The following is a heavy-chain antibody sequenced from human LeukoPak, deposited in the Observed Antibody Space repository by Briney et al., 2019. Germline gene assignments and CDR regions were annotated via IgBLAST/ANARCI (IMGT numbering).Heavy chain of an antibody. CDR3: ATAGMITFGGVTLDY. CDR2: IRYDGSNK. CDR1: GFTFSSYG. Sequence: GGSLRLSCAASGFTFSSYGMHWVRQAPGKGLEWVAFIRYDGSNKYYADSVKGRFTISRDNSKNTLYLQMNSLRAEDTAVYYCATAGMITFGGVTLDYWGQGTLVTVSS. V-gene: IGHV3-30*02. J-gene: IGHJ4*02. D-gene: IGHD3-16*01.